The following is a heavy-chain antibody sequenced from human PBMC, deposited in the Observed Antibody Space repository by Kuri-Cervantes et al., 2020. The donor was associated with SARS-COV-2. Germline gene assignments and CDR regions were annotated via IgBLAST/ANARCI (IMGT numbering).Heavy chain of an antibody. J-gene: IGHJ3*01. Sequence: GGSLRLSCAASGFTFSSYWMHWVRQAPGKGLVWVSRINSDGSSTSYADSVKGRFTISRDNAKNTLYLQMNSLRADDTAVYYCAKSAHNNGNDAFDVWGQGTMVTVSS. V-gene: IGHV3-74*01. CDR3: AKSAHNNGNDAFDV. D-gene: IGHD1-1*01. CDR2: INSDGSST. CDR1: GFTFSSYW.